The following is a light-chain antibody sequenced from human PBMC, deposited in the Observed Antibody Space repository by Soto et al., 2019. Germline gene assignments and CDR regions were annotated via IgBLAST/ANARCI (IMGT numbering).Light chain of an antibody. Sequence: EIVLTQAPGTLSLSPGEGATPSCRASQSISSSYLAWYQHNRGQAPRLLIYGASTRAAGTPDRFSGSGSGTDFTLTISRLEPEDFAVYYCQQYGSSRWTFGQGTKV. J-gene: IGKJ1*01. CDR3: QQYGSSRWT. CDR2: GAS. V-gene: IGKV3-20*01. CDR1: QSISSSY.